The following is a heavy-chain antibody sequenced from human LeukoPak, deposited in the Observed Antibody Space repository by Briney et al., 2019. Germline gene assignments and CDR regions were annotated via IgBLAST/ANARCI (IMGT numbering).Heavy chain of an antibody. D-gene: IGHD1-1*01. CDR1: GGSISTYY. CDR3: ARDDRNNFLFDP. J-gene: IGHJ5*02. Sequence: SETLSLTCXVSGGSISTYYWSWIRQPAGKGLEWIGRIYTRGSTNYNPSLKSRVTMSVDTSKNQFSLKLSSVTAADTAVYYCARDDRNNFLFDPWGQGTLVTVSS. V-gene: IGHV4-4*07. CDR2: IYTRGST.